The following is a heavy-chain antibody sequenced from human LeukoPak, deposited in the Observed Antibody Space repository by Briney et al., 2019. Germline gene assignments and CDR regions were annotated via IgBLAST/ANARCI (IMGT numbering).Heavy chain of an antibody. D-gene: IGHD2-21*01. Sequence: PGGSLRLSCATPGFTFTTYAMSWVRQAPGTGLEWVSSISASGGDIYYADSVKGRFTISRDNSENTLYLQMDSLRSEDTAVYYCARDFFPIVDSTWYEIGYWGQGTLVTVSS. CDR1: GFTFTTYA. J-gene: IGHJ4*02. V-gene: IGHV3-23*01. CDR3: ARDFFPIVDSTWYEIGY. CDR2: ISASGGDI.